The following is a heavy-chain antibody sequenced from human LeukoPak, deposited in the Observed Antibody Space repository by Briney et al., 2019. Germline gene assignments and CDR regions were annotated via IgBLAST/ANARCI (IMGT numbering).Heavy chain of an antibody. CDR3: ARDYDDFWSGYYRNYCYYGMDV. J-gene: IGHJ6*02. CDR2: IYTSGST. Sequence: SETLSLTCTVSGGSISSYYWSWIRQPAGKGLEWIGRIYTSGSTNYNPSLKSRVTMSVDTSKNQFSLKLSSVTAADTAVYYCARDYDDFWSGYYRNYCYYGMDVWGQGTTVTVSS. D-gene: IGHD3-3*01. CDR1: GGSISSYY. V-gene: IGHV4-4*07.